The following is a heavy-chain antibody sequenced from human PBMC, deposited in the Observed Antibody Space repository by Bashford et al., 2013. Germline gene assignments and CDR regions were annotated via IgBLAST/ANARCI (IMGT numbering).Heavy chain of an antibody. CDR2: IHYSGST. J-gene: IGHJ4*02. CDR1: GGSITNYY. V-gene: IGHV4-59*08. D-gene: IGHD6-13*01. Sequence: SETLSLTCTVSGGSITNYYWSWIRQPPGKGLEWIGYIHYSGSTHYNPSLKSRVTISVDTSRSQFSLNLSSVTAADTAVYFCARQEAGSSNWYVFAYXGQGSLVT. CDR3: ARQEAGSSNWYVFAY.